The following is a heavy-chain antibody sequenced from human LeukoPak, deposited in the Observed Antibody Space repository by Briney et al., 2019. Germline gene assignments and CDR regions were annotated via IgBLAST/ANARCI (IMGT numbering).Heavy chain of an antibody. J-gene: IGHJ3*02. D-gene: IGHD3-16*01. CDR3: ARDFGRGSRAFDI. CDR2: ISYDGSNK. Sequence: GGSLRPSCAASGFTFSSYGMHWVRQAPGKGLEWVAVISYDGSNKYYADSVKGRFTISRDNAKNSLYLQMNSLRDEDTAVYYCARDFGRGSRAFDIWGQGTMVTVSS. V-gene: IGHV3-30*03. CDR1: GFTFSSYG.